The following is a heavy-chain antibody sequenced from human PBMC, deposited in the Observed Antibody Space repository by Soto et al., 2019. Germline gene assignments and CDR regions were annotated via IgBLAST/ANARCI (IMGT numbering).Heavy chain of an antibody. CDR1: GGTFSSYA. CDR3: AGEVGDGYPPFDY. V-gene: IGHV1-69*13. CDR2: IIPIFGTA. J-gene: IGHJ4*02. Sequence: SVKVSCKASGGTFSSYAISWVRQAPGQGLEWMGGIIPIFGTANYAQKVQGRVTITADESTSTAYMELSSLRSEATAAYYCAGEVGDGYPPFDYWGQGTLVLVSS. D-gene: IGHD5-12*01.